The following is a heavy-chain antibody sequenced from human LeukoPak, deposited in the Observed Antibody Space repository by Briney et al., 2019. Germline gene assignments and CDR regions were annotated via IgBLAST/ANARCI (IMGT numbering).Heavy chain of an antibody. CDR1: GFTLSTYG. CDR2: IRYAGSEG. CDR3: FPQVAVSFHEECQV. D-gene: IGHD6-19*01. J-gene: IGHJ1*01. V-gene: IGHV3-30*02. Sequence: GGSLRLSCAASGFTLSTYGMPWVRQAPGKGLEWVAFIRYAGSEGYYAVSGKGQYAISRDHSKNTLYLQMNSLRVDDTALYYCFPQVAVSFHEECQVRGQGTLVTVSS.